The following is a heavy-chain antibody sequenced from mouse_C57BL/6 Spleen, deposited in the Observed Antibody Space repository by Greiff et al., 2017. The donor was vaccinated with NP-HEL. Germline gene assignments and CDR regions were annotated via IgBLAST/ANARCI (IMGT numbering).Heavy chain of an antibody. Sequence: VQLQESGAELVRPGASVKLSCKASGYTFTDYYINWVKQRPGQGLEWIARIYPGSGNTYYNEKFKGKATLTAEKSSSTAYMQLSSLTSEDSAVYFCARGGYGLDYWGQGTTLTVSS. CDR3: ARGGYGLDY. CDR1: GYTFTDYY. V-gene: IGHV1-76*01. D-gene: IGHD1-1*02. CDR2: IYPGSGNT. J-gene: IGHJ2*01.